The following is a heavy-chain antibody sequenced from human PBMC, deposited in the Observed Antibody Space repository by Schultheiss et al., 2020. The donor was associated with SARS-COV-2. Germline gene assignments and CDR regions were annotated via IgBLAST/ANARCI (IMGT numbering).Heavy chain of an antibody. CDR3: AREGAPMV. CDR2: ISYDGSNK. CDR1: GFTFSSYG. D-gene: IGHD2-8*01. Sequence: GGSLRLSCASSGFTFSSYGMHWVRQAPGKGLEWVAVISYDGSNKYYADSVKGRFTISRDNSKNTLYLQMNSLRAEDTAVYYCAREGAPMVWGQGTLVTVSS. V-gene: IGHV3-33*05. J-gene: IGHJ4*02.